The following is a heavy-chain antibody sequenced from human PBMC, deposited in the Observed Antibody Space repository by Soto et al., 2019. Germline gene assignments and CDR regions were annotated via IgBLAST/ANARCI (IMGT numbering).Heavy chain of an antibody. CDR2: IYHSGST. D-gene: IGHD1-20*01. Sequence: SETLSLTCTVSGYSISSGYYWGWIRQPPGKGLEWIGSIYHSGSTYYNPSLKSRVTISVDTSKNQFSLKLSSVTAADTAVYYCARDSGGPYNWNPRGNAFDIWGQGTMVTVSS. CDR3: ARDSGGPYNWNPRGNAFDI. V-gene: IGHV4-38-2*02. CDR1: GYSISSGYY. J-gene: IGHJ3*02.